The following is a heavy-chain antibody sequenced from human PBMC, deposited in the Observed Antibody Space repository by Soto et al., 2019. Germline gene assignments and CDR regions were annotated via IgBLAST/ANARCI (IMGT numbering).Heavy chain of an antibody. CDR2: VIRVLTTT. CDR1: GDTFSSYS. J-gene: IGHJ6*02. V-gene: IGHV1-69*08. Sequence: QVQLVQSGAEVKKPGSSVRVSCRSSGDTFSSYSVNWLRLAPGRGLEWMGRVIRVLTTTDYAQNFRGRVTISADTSTNTVYLDLSSLRSDDTAVYYCARRRYCGYDCYHKHYYGMDVWRQVSLVTVAS. D-gene: IGHD2-21*02. CDR3: ARRRYCGYDCYHKHYYGMDV.